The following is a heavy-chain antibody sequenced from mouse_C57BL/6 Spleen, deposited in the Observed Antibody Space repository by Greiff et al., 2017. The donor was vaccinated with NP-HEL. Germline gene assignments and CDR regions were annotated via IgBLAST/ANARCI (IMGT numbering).Heavy chain of an antibody. Sequence: EVQGVESGGGLVKPGGSLKLSCAASGFTFSSYAMSWVRQTPEKRLEWVATISDGGSYTYYPDNVKGRFTISRDNAKNNLYLQMSHLKSEDTAMYYCARDSSGPSTVVAHWYFDVWGTGTTVTVSS. J-gene: IGHJ1*03. CDR3: ARDSSGPSTVVAHWYFDV. CDR2: ISDGGSYT. CDR1: GFTFSSYA. D-gene: IGHD1-1*01. V-gene: IGHV5-4*01.